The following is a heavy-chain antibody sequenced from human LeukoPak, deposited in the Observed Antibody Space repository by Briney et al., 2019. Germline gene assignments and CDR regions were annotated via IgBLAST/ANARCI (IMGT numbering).Heavy chain of an antibody. CDR1: GYTFTGCY. J-gene: IGHJ4*02. CDR2: INPTSGGT. CDR3: ARSQWLIDASIDY. V-gene: IGHV1-2*02. Sequence: GASVKVSCKASGYTFTGCYMHWVRQAPGQGLEWMGWINPTSGGTKYAQKFQGRVTMTRDTSISTAYMELSRLRSDDTAVYYCARSQWLIDASIDYWGQGTLVTVSS. D-gene: IGHD6-19*01.